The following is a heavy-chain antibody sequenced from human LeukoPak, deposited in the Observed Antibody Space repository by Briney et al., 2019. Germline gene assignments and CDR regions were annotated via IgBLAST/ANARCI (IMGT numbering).Heavy chain of an antibody. D-gene: IGHD5-18*01. CDR1: GYTFTSYY. J-gene: IGHJ4*02. CDR2: INPRNGDT. V-gene: IGHV1-46*01. CDR3: ASRMDTLAPLDY. Sequence: ASVKVSCKASGYTFTSYYMHWVRQAPGQGLEWMAWINPRNGDTVSAQKFQGRVTITADKSTSTAYMELSSLRSEDTAVYYCASRMDTLAPLDYWGQGTLVTVSS.